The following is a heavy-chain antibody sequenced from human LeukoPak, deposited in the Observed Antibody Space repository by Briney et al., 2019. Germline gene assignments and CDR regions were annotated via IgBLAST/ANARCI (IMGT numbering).Heavy chain of an antibody. CDR2: THYSGST. CDR1: GGSISSYS. CDR3: ARGALRYFDWLLYGPHFDY. D-gene: IGHD3-9*01. Sequence: SETLSLTCTVSGGSISSYSWSWIRQPPGKGLEWIGYTHYSGSTNYNPSLKSRVTISVDTSKNQSSLKLSSVTAADTAVYYCARGALRYFDWLLYGPHFDYWGQGTLVTVSS. J-gene: IGHJ4*02. V-gene: IGHV4-59*12.